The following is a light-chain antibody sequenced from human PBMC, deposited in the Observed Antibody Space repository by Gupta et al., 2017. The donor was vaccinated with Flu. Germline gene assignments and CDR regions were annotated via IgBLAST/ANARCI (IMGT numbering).Light chain of an antibody. V-gene: IGKV1-5*03. J-gene: IGKJ1*01. Sequence: GDRVTITCRARQSIGRWLDWYQQKPGKAPLLLIYMASTLDSGVPSRFSGTGSGTEFTLTISSLQPEDFATYYCLQYNTYPWTFGQGTRVENK. CDR2: MAS. CDR1: QSIGRW. CDR3: LQYNTYPWT.